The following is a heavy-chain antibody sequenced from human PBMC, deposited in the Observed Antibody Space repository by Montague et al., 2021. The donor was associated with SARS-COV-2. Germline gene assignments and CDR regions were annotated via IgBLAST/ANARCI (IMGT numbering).Heavy chain of an antibody. D-gene: IGHD5-18*01. CDR2: ISYDGSNK. V-gene: IGHV3-30*18. J-gene: IGHJ4*02. CDR3: ANVLDSYGFYFDY. CDR1: GFTFSSYA. Sequence: SLRLSCAASGFTFSSYAMRWVRQAPVKGLEWVAVISYDGSNKYYXDSVKGRFTISRDNSKNTLYLQMNSLRAEDTAVYYCANVLDSYGFYFDYWGQGTLVTVSS.